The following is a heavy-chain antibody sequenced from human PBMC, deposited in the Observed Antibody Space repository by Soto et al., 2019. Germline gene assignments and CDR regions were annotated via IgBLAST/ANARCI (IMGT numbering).Heavy chain of an antibody. CDR2: ISAYNGNT. V-gene: IGHV1-18*01. D-gene: IGHD2-8*01. J-gene: IGHJ5*02. CDR3: ARVFQEGYYNNGVCPESAWFDP. CDR1: GYTFTSYG. Sequence: QVQLVQSGAEVKKPGASVKVSCKASGYTFTSYGISWVRQAPGQGLEWMGWISAYNGNTKYAHNLQGRVTMTTDTSTSTAYMELRSLRSDDTAVYYCARVFQEGYYNNGVCPESAWFDPWGRGTLVTVSS.